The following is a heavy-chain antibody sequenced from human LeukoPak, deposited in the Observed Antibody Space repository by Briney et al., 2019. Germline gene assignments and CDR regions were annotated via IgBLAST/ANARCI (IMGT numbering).Heavy chain of an antibody. V-gene: IGHV3-48*03. D-gene: IGHD3-10*01. CDR3: ARLWFGESRFSDY. CDR2: ISGNGNTI. Sequence: GGSLRLSCAASGFTFSSYEMNWVRQAPGKGLEWLSYISGNGNTIYYADSVKGRFTISRDNAKNSLYLQMNSLRAEDTAVYYCARLWFGESRFSDYWGQGTLVTVSS. J-gene: IGHJ4*02. CDR1: GFTFSSYE.